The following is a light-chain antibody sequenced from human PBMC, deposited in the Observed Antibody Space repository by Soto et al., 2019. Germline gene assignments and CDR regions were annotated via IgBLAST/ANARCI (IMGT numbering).Light chain of an antibody. CDR3: QQYVKLPLT. J-gene: IGKJ5*01. CDR1: QDIDQF. CDR2: DAS. Sequence: DIQMTQSPSSLSASVGDSVTITCQASQDIDQFLNWFQQKPGKAPKLLIYDASNLETGVPSRFSASGSGTDFNFNISSMQPEDIAKYYCQQYVKLPLTFGQGTRLDI. V-gene: IGKV1-33*01.